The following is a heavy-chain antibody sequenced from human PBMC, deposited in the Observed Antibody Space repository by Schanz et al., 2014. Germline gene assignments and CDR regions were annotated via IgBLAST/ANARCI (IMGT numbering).Heavy chain of an antibody. CDR3: GRGGGIGVAGV. CDR1: GFNFSDYA. D-gene: IGHD6-19*01. Sequence: VQLLESGGGLVQPGGSLRLSCAASGFNFSDYAMGWVRQARGKGLEWIGNMHYSGTSYYNPSLKSRVTVSVDTSRNQYSLKLTSVTASDTAVYFCGRGGGIGVAGVWGQGTMVTVSP. CDR2: MHYSGTS. V-gene: IGHV4-38-2*01. J-gene: IGHJ3*01.